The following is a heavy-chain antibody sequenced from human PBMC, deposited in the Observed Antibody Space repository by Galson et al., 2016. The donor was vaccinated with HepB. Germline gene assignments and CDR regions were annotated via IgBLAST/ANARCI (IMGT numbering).Heavy chain of an antibody. CDR3: ARDINLYDSSGYYYGPSRNADY. V-gene: IGHV3-30*03. Sequence: SLRLSCAASGFTFSSYGMHWVRQAPGKGLEWVAVISYDGSNKYYTDSVKGRFTISRDNSKNTLYLQMNSLRAEDTAVYYCARDINLYDSSGYYYGPSRNADYWGQGTLVTVSS. CDR1: GFTFSSYG. CDR2: ISYDGSNK. D-gene: IGHD3-22*01. J-gene: IGHJ4*02.